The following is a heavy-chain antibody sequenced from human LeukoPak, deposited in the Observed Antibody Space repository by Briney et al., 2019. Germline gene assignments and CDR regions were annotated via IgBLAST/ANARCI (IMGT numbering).Heavy chain of an antibody. D-gene: IGHD5-12*01. V-gene: IGHV1-2*02. J-gene: IGHJ6*03. CDR3: ASDTIVATTPSEYRYYYYYMDV. CDR2: INPNSGGT. Sequence: ASVKVSCKASGYTFTGYYMHWVRQAPGQGLEWMGWINPNSGGTNYAQKFQGRVTMTRDTSISTAYMELSRLRSDDTAVYYCASDTIVATTPSEYRYYYYYMDVWGKGTTVTISS. CDR1: GYTFTGYY.